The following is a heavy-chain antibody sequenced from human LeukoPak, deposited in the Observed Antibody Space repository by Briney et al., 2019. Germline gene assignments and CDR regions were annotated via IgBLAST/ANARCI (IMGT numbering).Heavy chain of an antibody. J-gene: IGHJ4*02. CDR1: GFPFSINA. V-gene: IGHV3-23*01. CDR2: LNHDYTII. CDR3: VKDSGIYPAWYFDD. D-gene: IGHD1-26*01. Sequence: GGSLRLSCAAFGFPFSINAMTWVRQAPGKGLEWPATLNHDYTIIHYADSVKGRFTISRDNSKNTVYLQMNSLRADDTATYYCVKDSGIYPAWYFDDWGQGTLVTVST.